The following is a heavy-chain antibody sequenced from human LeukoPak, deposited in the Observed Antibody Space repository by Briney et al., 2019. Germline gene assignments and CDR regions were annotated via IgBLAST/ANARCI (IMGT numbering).Heavy chain of an antibody. J-gene: IGHJ5*02. V-gene: IGHV1-46*01. CDR3: ATSSAAGNWFDP. CDR1: GYTFTSHY. D-gene: IGHD6-13*01. CDR2: INPSGGST. Sequence: GASVKVSCKASGYTFTSHYMHWVRQAPGQGLEWMGIINPSGGSTSYAQKFQGRVTMTRDTSTSTVYMELSSLRSEDTAVYYCATSSAAGNWFDPWGQGTLVTVSS.